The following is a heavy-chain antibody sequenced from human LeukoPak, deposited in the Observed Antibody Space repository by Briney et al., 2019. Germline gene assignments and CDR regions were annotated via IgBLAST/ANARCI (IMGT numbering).Heavy chain of an antibody. D-gene: IGHD6-19*01. CDR2: IYSGGST. CDR1: EFSVGSN. V-gene: IGHV3-66*01. J-gene: IGHJ3*02. CDR3: ASTGYSSGWRVIGNAFDI. Sequence: PGGSLRLSCAASEFSVGSNMTWVRQAPGKGLEWVSLIYSGGSTYYADSVKGRFTISRDNSKNTLYLQMNSLRAEDTAVYYCASTGYSSGWRVIGNAFDIWGQGTMVTVSS.